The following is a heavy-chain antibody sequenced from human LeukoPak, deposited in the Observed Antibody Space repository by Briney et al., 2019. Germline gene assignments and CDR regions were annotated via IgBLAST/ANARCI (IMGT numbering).Heavy chain of an antibody. J-gene: IGHJ4*02. CDR3: ARDLYPHY. D-gene: IGHD2-2*02. CDR2: IYHSGST. Sequence: SETLSLTCTVSGYSISSGYYWGWIRQPPGKGLEWIGSIYHSGSTYYNPSLKSRVTISVDTSKNQFSLKLSSVTAADTAVYYCARDLYPHYWGQGTLVTVSS. V-gene: IGHV4-38-2*02. CDR1: GYSISSGYY.